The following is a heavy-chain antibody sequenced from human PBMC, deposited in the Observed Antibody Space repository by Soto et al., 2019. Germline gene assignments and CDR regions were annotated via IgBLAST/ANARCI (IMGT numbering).Heavy chain of an antibody. D-gene: IGHD3-22*01. J-gene: IGHJ4*02. Sequence: QVQLQESGPGLVKPSQTLSLTCTVSVGSISSGGYYWSWIRQHPGKGLEWIGYIDYSGSTFYIPSLKSRVTISXXTXKXXFSLKLSSVTAADTAVYFCASRYYFDSSSYFYLTGWGQGTLVTVSS. CDR3: ASRYYFDSSSYFYLTG. CDR1: VGSISSGGYY. V-gene: IGHV4-31*03. CDR2: IDYSGST.